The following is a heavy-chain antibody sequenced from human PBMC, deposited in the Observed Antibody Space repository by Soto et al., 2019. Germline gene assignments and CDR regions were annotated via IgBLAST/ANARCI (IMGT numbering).Heavy chain of an antibody. CDR2: IIPIFGTA. V-gene: IGHV1-69*01. CDR3: AGPSQNYYDSSGYPGAFDI. D-gene: IGHD3-22*01. CDR1: GGTFSSYA. Sequence: QVQLVQSGAEVKKPGSSVKVSCKASGGTFSSYAISWVRQAPGQGLEWMGGIIPIFGTANYAQKFQGRVTITADESTSTAYMELSSLRSEDTAVYYCAGPSQNYYDSSGYPGAFDIWGQGTMVTVSS. J-gene: IGHJ3*02.